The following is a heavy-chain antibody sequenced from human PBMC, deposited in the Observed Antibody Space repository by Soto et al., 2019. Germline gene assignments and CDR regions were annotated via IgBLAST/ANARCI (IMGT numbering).Heavy chain of an antibody. D-gene: IGHD3-9*01. V-gene: IGHV3-11*01. CDR1: GFNFSEHY. CDR3: ARSDELTVFGH. J-gene: IGHJ4*02. CDR2: ISSSGRTI. Sequence: QVHLVESGGGLVKPGGSLRLSGAASGFNFSEHYMNWIRQAPGKGLEWLSYISSSGRTIYYADSVKGRFTISRDNAEDSLYLQMNSLRPEDTAVYYCARSDELTVFGHWGQGTLVTVSA.